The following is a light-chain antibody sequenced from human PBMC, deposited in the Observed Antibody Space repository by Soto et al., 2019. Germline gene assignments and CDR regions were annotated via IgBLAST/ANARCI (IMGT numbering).Light chain of an antibody. CDR1: SSDVGVYNY. Sequence: QSALTQPASVSGSPGQSITISCTGTSSDVGVYNYVSWYQQHSGKAPKLMIYEVSNRPSGVSNRFSGSKSGNTASLTISGLQAEDEADYYCSSYTSSSTLGVFGGGTKLTVL. CDR3: SSYTSSSTLGV. CDR2: EVS. J-gene: IGLJ3*02. V-gene: IGLV2-14*01.